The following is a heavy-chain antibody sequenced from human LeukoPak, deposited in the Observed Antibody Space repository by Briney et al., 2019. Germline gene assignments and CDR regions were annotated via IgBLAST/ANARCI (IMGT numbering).Heavy chain of an antibody. CDR3: ARDNGGTAMAYYYYYYMDV. CDR2: MNPNSGNT. Sequence: ASVKVSCKASGYTFTSYDINWVRQASGQGLEWMGWMNPNSGNTGYAQKFQGRVTMTRNTSISTAYMELSSLRSEDTAVYYCARDNGGTAMAYYYYYYMDVWGKGTTVTISS. CDR1: GYTFTSYD. D-gene: IGHD5-18*01. V-gene: IGHV1-8*01. J-gene: IGHJ6*03.